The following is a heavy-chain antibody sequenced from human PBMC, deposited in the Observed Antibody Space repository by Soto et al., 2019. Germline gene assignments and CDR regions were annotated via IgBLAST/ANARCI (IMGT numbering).Heavy chain of an antibody. J-gene: IGHJ5*02. CDR2: IKSKTDGGTT. CDR1: GVTFSNAW. V-gene: IGHV3-15*01. CDR3: TTSVTPYREFISDP. D-gene: IGHD3-10*01. Sequence: PRLSCAASGVTFSNAWMSWVRQAPGKGLEWVGRIKSKTDGGTTDYAAPVKGRFTISRDDSKNTPYLQMNSLKTEDTAVYYCTTSVTPYREFISDPCGPGTLVTVSS.